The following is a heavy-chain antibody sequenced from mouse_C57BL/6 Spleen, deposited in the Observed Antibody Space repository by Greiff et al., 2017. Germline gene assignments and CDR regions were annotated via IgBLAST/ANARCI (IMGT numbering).Heavy chain of an antibody. CDR3: ARDYGNCDY. D-gene: IGHD2-1*01. V-gene: IGHV1-26*01. J-gene: IGHJ2*01. CDR2: INPNNGGT. CDR1: GYTFTDYY. Sequence: EVQLQQSGPELVKPGASVKISCKASGYTFTDYYMNWVKQSHGKSLEWIGDINPNNGGTSYNQKFKGKATLTVDKSSSTAYMELRSLTSEDSAVYYCARDYGNCDYWGQGTTLTVSS.